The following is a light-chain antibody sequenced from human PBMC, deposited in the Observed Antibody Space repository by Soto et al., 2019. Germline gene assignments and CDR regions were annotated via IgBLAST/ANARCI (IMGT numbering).Light chain of an antibody. Sequence: QSALTQPASVSGSPGQSITISCTGTSSNVGSYKLVSWYQQHPGKAPKLMIFEVNKRPSGVSNRFSGSKSGTTASLTISGPKVEDEANYYCCSSGGSPTYVFGAGTKVTVL. CDR1: SSNVGSYKL. CDR2: EVN. J-gene: IGLJ1*01. V-gene: IGLV2-23*02. CDR3: CSSGGSPTYV.